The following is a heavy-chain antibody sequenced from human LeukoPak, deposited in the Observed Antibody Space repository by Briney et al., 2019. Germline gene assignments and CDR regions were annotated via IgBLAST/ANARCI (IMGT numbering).Heavy chain of an antibody. J-gene: IGHJ1*01. CDR2: IYYSGST. CDR1: GGSISSSTYY. D-gene: IGHD6-19*01. Sequence: PSETLSLTCTVSGGSISSSTYYWGWIRQPPGKGLEWIGSIYYSGSTYYNPSLKSRVTISVDTSKNQFSLKLSSVTAADTAVYYCARAAVAGTVYFQHWGQGTLVTVSS. CDR3: ARAAVAGTVYFQH. V-gene: IGHV4-39*07.